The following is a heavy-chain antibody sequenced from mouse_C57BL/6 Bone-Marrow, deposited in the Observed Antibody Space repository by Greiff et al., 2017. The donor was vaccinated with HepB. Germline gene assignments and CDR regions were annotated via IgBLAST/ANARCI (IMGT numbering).Heavy chain of an antibody. CDR1: GFTFSSYA. Sequence: EVHLVESGEGLVKPGGSLKLSCAASGFTFSSYAMSWVRQTPEKRLEWVAYISSGGDYIYYADTVKGRFTISRVNARNTLYLQMSSLKSEDTAMYYCTREGPRFNFFAYWGQGTLVTVSA. CDR3: TREGPRFNFFAY. J-gene: IGHJ3*01. CDR2: ISSGGDYI. V-gene: IGHV5-9-1*02.